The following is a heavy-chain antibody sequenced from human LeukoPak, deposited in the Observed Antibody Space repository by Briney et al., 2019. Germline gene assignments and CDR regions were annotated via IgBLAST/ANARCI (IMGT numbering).Heavy chain of an antibody. CDR3: TREVERGGSYWGGDS. D-gene: IGHD1-26*01. V-gene: IGHV3-49*04. Sequence: GGSLRLSCATSGFNFEDYAINWVRQAPGKGLEWVGLITSKAYGGTTDLAASVRGRFSISRDESKPIAYLQMNSLKIEDTGVYYCTREVERGGSYWGGDSWGQGTQVTVSS. CDR2: ITSKAYGGTT. J-gene: IGHJ4*02. CDR1: GFNFEDYA.